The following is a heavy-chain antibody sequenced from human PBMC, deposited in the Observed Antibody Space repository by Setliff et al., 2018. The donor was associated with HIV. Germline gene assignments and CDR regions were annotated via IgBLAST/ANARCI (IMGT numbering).Heavy chain of an antibody. D-gene: IGHD3-22*01. J-gene: IGHJ3*02. V-gene: IGHV4-30-4*08. CDR1: GYSISSGYY. CDR3: ARGGYYASGGFPDTFDI. Sequence: SETLSLTCTVSGYSISSGYYWSWIRQPPGKGLEWIGYIYYSGSTYNNPSLKSRVTISVDTSKNQFSLKLGSVTAADTAVYYCARGGYYASGGFPDTFDIWGQGTMVTVSS. CDR2: IYYSGST.